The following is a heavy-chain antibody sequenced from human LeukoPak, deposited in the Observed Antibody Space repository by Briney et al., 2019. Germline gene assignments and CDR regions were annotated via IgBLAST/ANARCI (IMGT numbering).Heavy chain of an antibody. CDR3: AREVISTPYYFDY. J-gene: IGHJ4*02. V-gene: IGHV3-53*01. D-gene: IGHD2-2*01. CDR2: IHRDDKT. CDR1: GFTVSSSF. Sequence: GGSLRLSCAASGFTVSSSFIYWDRRAPGKGLVWVSFIHRDDKTYYADSVKGRFTMSRDSSKNTLYLQMNSLRADDTAVYYCAREVISTPYYFDYWGQGILVTVSS.